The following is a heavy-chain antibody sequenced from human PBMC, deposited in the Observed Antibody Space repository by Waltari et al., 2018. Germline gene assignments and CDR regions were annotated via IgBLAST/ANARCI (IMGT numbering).Heavy chain of an antibody. CDR2: ISNDGSNK. J-gene: IGHJ1*01. V-gene: IGHV3-30*18. Sequence: QVQLVESGGGVVQPGRFLRRSCTTSGFTFSHYGMHWVRQAPGKGLEWVAGISNDGSNKNYAESVKGRFTISRDKSKNTVYLQMNSLRVEDTAVYYCAKVAGLGWSAFSDEYFQHWGQGTLVTVSS. CDR3: AKVAGLGWSAFSDEYFQH. CDR1: GFTFSHYG. D-gene: IGHD3-3*01.